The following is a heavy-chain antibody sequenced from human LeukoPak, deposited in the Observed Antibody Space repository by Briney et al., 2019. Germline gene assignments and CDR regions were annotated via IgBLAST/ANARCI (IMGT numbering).Heavy chain of an antibody. V-gene: IGHV3-74*01. Sequence: GGSLRLSCAASGFTFSSYWMHWVRQAPGKGLVWVSRISSDGSSTSYADSVKGRFTISRDNAKNTLYLQMNSLRAEDTAVYYCARASLAVAGILGYWGQGTLVTVSS. D-gene: IGHD6-19*01. J-gene: IGHJ4*02. CDR3: ARASLAVAGILGY. CDR2: ISSDGSST. CDR1: GFTFSSYW.